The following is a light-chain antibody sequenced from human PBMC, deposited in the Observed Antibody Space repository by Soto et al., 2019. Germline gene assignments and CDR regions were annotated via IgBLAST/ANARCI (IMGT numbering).Light chain of an antibody. CDR1: ESVSSSY. V-gene: IGKV3-20*01. CDR3: QEYGSSRWT. Sequence: EIVLTQSPGTLSLSPGERATLSCRASESVSSSYLAWYQQKHGQAPRLLIYGASSRATGIPDSFSGSGSGTDFTLTINRLEPEDFAVYYCQEYGSSRWTFGQGTKVEI. CDR2: GAS. J-gene: IGKJ1*01.